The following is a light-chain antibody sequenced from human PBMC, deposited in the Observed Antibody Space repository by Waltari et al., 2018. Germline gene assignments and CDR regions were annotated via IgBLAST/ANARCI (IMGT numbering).Light chain of an antibody. J-gene: IGKJ1*01. V-gene: IGKV2-28*01. CDR1: QSPLHRNGNND. Sequence: DIVMTQSPLSLSVTPGEPASISCRSSQSPLHRNGNNDLDWYVQKPGQSPQLRIYLSSTRASGVPDRFSGSGSGTDFTLKISRVEAEDFGVYYCMQALQIPPTFGQGTKVEIK. CDR2: LSS. CDR3: MQALQIPPT.